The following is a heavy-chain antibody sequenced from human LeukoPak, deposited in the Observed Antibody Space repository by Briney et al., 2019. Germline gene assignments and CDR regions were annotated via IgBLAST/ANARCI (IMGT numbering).Heavy chain of an antibody. V-gene: IGHV3-23*01. J-gene: IGHJ4*02. D-gene: IGHD2-2*01. CDR3: AKGGCSSTSCYQDY. Sequence: GGSLRLSCAASGFTFSSYAMHWVRQAPGKGLEWVSAISGSGGSTYYADSVKGRFTISRDNSKNTLYLQMNSLRAEDTAVYYCAKGGCSSTSCYQDYWGQGTLVTVSS. CDR1: GFTFSSYA. CDR2: ISGSGGST.